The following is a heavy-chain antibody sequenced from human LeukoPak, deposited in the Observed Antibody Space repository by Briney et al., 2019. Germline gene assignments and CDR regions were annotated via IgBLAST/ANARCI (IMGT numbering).Heavy chain of an antibody. CDR1: GYTFTSYG. J-gene: IGHJ6*03. V-gene: IGHV1-18*01. D-gene: IGHD3-3*01. CDR2: ISAYNGNT. Sequence: ASVKVSCKASGYTFTSYGISWVRQAPGQGREWMGWISAYNGNTNYAQKLQGRVTMTTDTSTSTAYMELRSLRSDDTAVYYCARRYGFLEWGYYYYYMDVWGKGTTVTVSS. CDR3: ARRYGFLEWGYYYYYMDV.